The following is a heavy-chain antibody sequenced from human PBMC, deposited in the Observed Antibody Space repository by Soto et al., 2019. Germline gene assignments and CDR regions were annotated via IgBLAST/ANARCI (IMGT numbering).Heavy chain of an antibody. Sequence: TLSLTCTVSGGSIRNGAYYWSWSRHVPGKGLEWIGYIYYRGNSHYNPSLESRVSISIDMAKNQFTLKMASVTAADTAIYFCARDQRIEAAYLDYWGPVILVT. CDR2: IYYRGNS. J-gene: IGHJ4*02. V-gene: IGHV4-30-4*01. CDR1: GGSIRNGAYY. D-gene: IGHD2-15*01. CDR3: ARDQRIEAAYLDY.